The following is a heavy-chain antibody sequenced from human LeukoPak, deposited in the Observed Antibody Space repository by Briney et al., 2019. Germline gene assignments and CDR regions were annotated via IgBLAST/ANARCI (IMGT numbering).Heavy chain of an antibody. CDR2: ISYSGST. J-gene: IGHJ4*02. Sequence: PSETLSLTCTVSGGSIRSYYWSWIRQPPGKGLEWIGYISYSGSTNYNPSLKSRVTISVDTSKNQFPLKLSSVTAADTAVYYCATSVGTTGTTWGQGTLVIVSS. D-gene: IGHD1-1*01. CDR1: GGSIRSYY. V-gene: IGHV4-59*08. CDR3: ATSVGTTGTT.